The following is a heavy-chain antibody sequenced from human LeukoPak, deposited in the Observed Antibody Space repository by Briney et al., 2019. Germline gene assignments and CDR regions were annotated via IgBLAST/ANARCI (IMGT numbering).Heavy chain of an antibody. Sequence: SVKVSCKASGFTFTSSAMQWVRQARGQRLEWMGWIVVGSGNTNYAQKFQERVTITRDMSTSTAYMELSSLRSEDTAVYYCAADYVVGATTFHGWGQGTLVTVSS. CDR3: AADYVVGATTFHG. CDR2: IVVGSGNT. V-gene: IGHV1-58*02. J-gene: IGHJ4*02. CDR1: GFTFTSSA. D-gene: IGHD1-26*01.